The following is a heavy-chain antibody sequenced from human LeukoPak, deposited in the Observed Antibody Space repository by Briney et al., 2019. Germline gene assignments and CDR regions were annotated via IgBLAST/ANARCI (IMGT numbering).Heavy chain of an antibody. CDR3: ARVESDCSGGSCYSYFDY. J-gene: IGHJ4*02. V-gene: IGHV4-59*01. CDR1: GGSISSYY. CDR2: IYYSGST. D-gene: IGHD2-15*01. Sequence: PSETLSLTCTVSGGSISSYYWSWIRQPPGKGLEWIGYIYYSGSTNYNPSLKSRVTISVDTSKNQFSLKLSSATAADTAVYYCARVESDCSGGSCYSYFDYWGQGTLVTVSS.